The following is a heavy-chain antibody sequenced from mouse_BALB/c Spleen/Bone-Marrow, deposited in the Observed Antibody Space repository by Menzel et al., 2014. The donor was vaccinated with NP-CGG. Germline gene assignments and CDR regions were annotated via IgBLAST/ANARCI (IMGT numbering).Heavy chain of an antibody. J-gene: IGHJ2*01. CDR1: GSTFSDYY. CDR2: ISDGGSYT. V-gene: IGHV5-4*02. D-gene: IGHD1-1*01. Sequence: VQLKESGGGLVKPGGSLKLSCAASGSTFSDYYMYWVRQTPEKRLEWVATISDGGSYTYYPDSVKGRFTISRDNAKNNLYLQMSSLKSEDTAMYYCARGSSYFDYWGQGTTLTVSS. CDR3: ARGSSYFDY.